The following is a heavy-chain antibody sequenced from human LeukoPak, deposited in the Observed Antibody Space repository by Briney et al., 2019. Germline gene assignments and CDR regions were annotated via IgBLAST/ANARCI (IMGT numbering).Heavy chain of an antibody. CDR1: GFAFSSYA. CDR2: ISGSGGST. V-gene: IGHV3-23*01. D-gene: IGHD6-19*01. Sequence: GGSLRLSCAASGFAFSSYAMSWVRQAPGKGLEWVSAISGSGGSTYYADTVKGRFTISRDNSKNTPYLQMNSLRAEDTAVYYCAKDRSSGWTDDAFDIWGQGTMVTVSS. CDR3: AKDRSSGWTDDAFDI. J-gene: IGHJ3*02.